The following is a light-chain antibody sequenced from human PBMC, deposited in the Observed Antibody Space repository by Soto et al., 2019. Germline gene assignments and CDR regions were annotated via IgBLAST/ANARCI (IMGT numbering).Light chain of an antibody. J-gene: IGKJ2*01. CDR2: GAS. V-gene: IGKV3-15*01. CDR3: HQYNHWPPPT. CDR1: QNVGNN. Sequence: VLTQSPATLSVSPGDRATLSCRASQNVGNNLAWYQQKPGQAPRLLIYGASSGATGLPAKFSASGSGTEFTLTISSLQSEDFAVYYCHQYNHWPPPTFGQGTKLEI.